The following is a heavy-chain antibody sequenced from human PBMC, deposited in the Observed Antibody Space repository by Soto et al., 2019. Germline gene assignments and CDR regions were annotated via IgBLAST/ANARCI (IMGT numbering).Heavy chain of an antibody. J-gene: IGHJ6*02. D-gene: IGHD3-22*01. V-gene: IGHV4-30-4*01. CDR2: IYYSGST. CDR3: ARDAVDRYYDSSGYYTDYYYGMDV. Sequence: QVQLQESGPGLVKPSQTLSLTCTVSGGSISSGDYYWSWIRQPPGKGLEWIGYIYYSGSTYYNPSLKSRVTISVDTSKIQFSLKLSSVTAADTAVYYCARDAVDRYYDSSGYYTDYYYGMDVWGQGTTVTVSS. CDR1: GGSISSGDYY.